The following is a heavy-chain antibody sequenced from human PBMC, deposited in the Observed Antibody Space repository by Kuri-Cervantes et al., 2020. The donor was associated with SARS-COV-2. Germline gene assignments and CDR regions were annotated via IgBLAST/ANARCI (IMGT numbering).Heavy chain of an antibody. CDR1: GFSLTTIGVG. D-gene: IGHD3-10*02. CDR3: AHSWYTSVHDYYVYAFDM. J-gene: IGHJ3*02. Sequence: SGPTLVNPTQPLTLPCTFSGFSLTTIGVGVGWVRQPPGKALEWLALIFWNNNQRYSPSLESRLSITKDTSKNQVILTMTNVDPVDTATYYCAHSWYTSVHDYYVYAFDMWGPGTTVTVSS. CDR2: IFWNNNQ. V-gene: IGHV2-5*01.